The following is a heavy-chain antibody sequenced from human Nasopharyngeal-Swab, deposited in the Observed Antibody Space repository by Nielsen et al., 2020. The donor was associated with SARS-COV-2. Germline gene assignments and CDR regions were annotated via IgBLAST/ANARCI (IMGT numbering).Heavy chain of an antibody. CDR1: GGSISSYY. CDR2: INHSGST. D-gene: IGHD2-15*01. Sequence: GSLRLSCTVSGGSISSYYWSWIRQPPGKGLEWIGEINHSGSTNYNPSLKSRVTISVDTSKNQFSLKLSSVTAADTAVYYCARVLTRNLVVALVLDAFDIWGQGTMVTVSS. V-gene: IGHV4-34*01. CDR3: ARVLTRNLVVALVLDAFDI. J-gene: IGHJ3*02.